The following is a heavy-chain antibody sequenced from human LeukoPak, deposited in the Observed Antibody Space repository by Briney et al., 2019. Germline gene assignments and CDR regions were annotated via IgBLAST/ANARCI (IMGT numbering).Heavy chain of an antibody. V-gene: IGHV3-48*01. CDR3: ARGARSRSGSYYTGSYYFDY. D-gene: IGHD3-10*01. J-gene: IGHJ4*02. CDR2: ISSSSSTI. CDR1: GFIFSSYS. Sequence: GGSLRLSCAASGFIFSSYSMNWVRQAPGKGLEWVSYISSSSSTIYYADSVKGRFTISRDNAKNSLYLQMNSLRADDTAVYYCARGARSRSGSYYTGSYYFDYWGQGTLVTVSS.